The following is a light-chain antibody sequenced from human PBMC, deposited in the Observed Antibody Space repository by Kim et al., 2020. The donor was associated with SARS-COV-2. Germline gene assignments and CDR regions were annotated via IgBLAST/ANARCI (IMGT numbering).Light chain of an antibody. Sequence: QTVVTQEPSFSVSPGGTVTLTCGLSSGSVSTSYYPSWYQQTPGQAPRTLIYSTNTRSSGVPDRFSGSILGNKAALTITGAQADDESDYYCVLYMGSGIWVFGGGTQLNVL. V-gene: IGLV8-61*01. CDR2: STN. CDR1: SGSVSTSYY. J-gene: IGLJ3*02. CDR3: VLYMGSGIWV.